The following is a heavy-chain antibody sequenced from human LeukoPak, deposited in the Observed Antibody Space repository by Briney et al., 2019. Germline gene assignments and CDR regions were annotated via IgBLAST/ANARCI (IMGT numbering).Heavy chain of an antibody. V-gene: IGHV3-30-3*01. CDR1: GFTFSSYA. D-gene: IGHD3-3*01. CDR3: ARVPDYDFWSGYYRGRYFDY. J-gene: IGHJ4*02. CDR2: ISYDGSNK. Sequence: PGGSLRLSCAASGFTFSSYAMHWVRQAPGKGLEWVAVISYDGSNKYYADSVKGRFTISRDNSKNTLYLQMNSLRAEDTAVYYCARVPDYDFWSGYYRGRYFDYWGQGTLVTVSS.